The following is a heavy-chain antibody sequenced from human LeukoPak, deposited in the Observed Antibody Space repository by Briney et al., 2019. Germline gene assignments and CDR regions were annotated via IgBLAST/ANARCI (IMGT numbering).Heavy chain of an antibody. D-gene: IGHD6-25*01. CDR3: AKDRRLAAFDY. CDR1: GFTFRNYA. CDR2: ISSNGGST. V-gene: IGHV3-64*01. J-gene: IGHJ4*02. Sequence: PGGSLRLSCAASGFTFRNYAMHWVRQAPGKGLEYVSAISSNGGSTYYANSVKGRFTISRDNSKNTLYLQMGSLRAEDTAVYYCAKDRRLAAFDYGGQGTLVTVSS.